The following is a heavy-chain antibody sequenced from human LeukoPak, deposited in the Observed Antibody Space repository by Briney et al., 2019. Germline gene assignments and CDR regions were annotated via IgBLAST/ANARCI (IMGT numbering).Heavy chain of an antibody. V-gene: IGHV3-48*02. Sequence: GGSLRLSCAASGFTFSSYSMSWVRQAPGKGLEWVAYISSSSSTLHYADPVKGRFTISRDNAKNSLYLQMNRLRDEDTAVYYCARDGRPFDIWGQGTMVTVSS. CDR3: ARDGRPFDI. CDR2: ISSSSSTL. J-gene: IGHJ3*02. CDR1: GFTFSSYS.